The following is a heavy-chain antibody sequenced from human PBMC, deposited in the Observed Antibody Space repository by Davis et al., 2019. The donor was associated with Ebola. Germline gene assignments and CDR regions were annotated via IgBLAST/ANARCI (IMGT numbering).Heavy chain of an antibody. D-gene: IGHD5-18*01. Sequence: PGGSLRSSGAVLGGSFSGYYMSWVRQAPGKGLEWVSVVNSYGSTYYADSVKGRFTISRDNSKNTLYLQMNSPGAEDTAVYYCAREGAMEGGDGMDVWGQGTTVTVSS. J-gene: IGHJ6*02. CDR1: GGSFSGYY. V-gene: IGHV3-53*01. CDR3: AREGAMEGGDGMDV. CDR2: VNSYGST.